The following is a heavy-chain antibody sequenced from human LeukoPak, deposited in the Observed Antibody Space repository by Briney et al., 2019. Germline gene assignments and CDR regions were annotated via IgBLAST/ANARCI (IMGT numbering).Heavy chain of an antibody. V-gene: IGHV4-59*01. CDR3: ARNYDSSGYYYLIVDY. CDR1: GGSISSYY. J-gene: IGHJ4*02. D-gene: IGHD3-22*01. Sequence: PSETLSLTCTVSGGSISSYYWSWIRQPPGKGLEWIGYIYYSGSTNYNPSLKSRVNISVDTSKNQFSLKLSSVTAADTAVYYCARNYDSSGYYYLIVDYWGQGTLVTVSS. CDR2: IYYSGST.